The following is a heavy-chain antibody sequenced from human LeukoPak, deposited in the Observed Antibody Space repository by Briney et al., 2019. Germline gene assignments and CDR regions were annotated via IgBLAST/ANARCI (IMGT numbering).Heavy chain of an antibody. CDR1: RGSISGYY. D-gene: IGHD3-22*01. CDR2: IYYSGST. CDR3: ARLRDYESSGYYPPHFDS. J-gene: IGHJ4*02. Sequence: SETLSLTCTVSRGSISGYYWSWIRQSPGKGLEWIGHIYYSGSTHYKPSLKSRVTISVGSSKTQFSLKLTSVTAADTAVYYCARLRDYESSGYYPPHFDSWGQGTLVTVSS. V-gene: IGHV4-59*08.